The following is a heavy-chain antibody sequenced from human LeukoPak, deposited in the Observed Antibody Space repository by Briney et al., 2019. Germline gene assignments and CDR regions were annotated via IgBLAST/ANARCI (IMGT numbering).Heavy chain of an antibody. J-gene: IGHJ4*02. V-gene: IGHV4-59*01. Sequence: SETLSLTCTVSGGSISSYYWSWIRQPPGKGLEWIGYIYYSGSTNYNPSLKSRVTISVDTSKNQFSLKLSSVTAADTAVYYCARDGGSCWSRDYFDYWGQGTLVTVSS. CDR1: GGSISSYY. D-gene: IGHD6-13*01. CDR2: IYYSGST. CDR3: ARDGGSCWSRDYFDY.